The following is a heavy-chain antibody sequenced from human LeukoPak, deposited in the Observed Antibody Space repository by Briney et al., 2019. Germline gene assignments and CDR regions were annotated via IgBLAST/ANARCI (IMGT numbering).Heavy chain of an antibody. CDR1: GFTFRSYW. D-gene: IGHD2-2*01. V-gene: IGHV3-7*01. CDR3: ARDFSAQVPVTIHDNWFDP. Sequence: GGSLRLSCAASGFTFRSYWMSWLRQAPGKGPEWVANIRQDGSEKYYTDSVKGRFTISRDNAKKSLYLQMNSLRADDTAMYYCARDFSAQVPVTIHDNWFDPWGQGTLVIVSS. CDR2: IRQDGSEK. J-gene: IGHJ5*02.